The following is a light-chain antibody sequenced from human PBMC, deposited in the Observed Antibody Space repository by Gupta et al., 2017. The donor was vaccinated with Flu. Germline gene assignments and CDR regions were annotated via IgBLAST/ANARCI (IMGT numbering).Light chain of an antibody. CDR2: EVT. J-gene: IGLJ1*01. CDR1: SSDVGNYNR. CDR3: CSFGSSSTYV. Sequence: SVTISCTGTSSDVGNYNRVSWYQQSPGTAPKLMIYEVTNRPSGVPNRFSGSKSGNTASLTISGLQAEDEADYYCCSFGSSSTYVFGSGTKVTVL. V-gene: IGLV2-18*02.